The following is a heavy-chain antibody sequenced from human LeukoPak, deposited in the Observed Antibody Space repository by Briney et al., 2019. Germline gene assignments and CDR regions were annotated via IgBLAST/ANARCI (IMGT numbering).Heavy chain of an antibody. CDR2: FDPGDGET. CDR1: GYTLTELS. Sequence: ASVKVSCKVSGYTLTELSMHWVRQAPGKGLEWMGGFDPGDGETIYAQKFQGRVTMTEDTSTDTAYMELSSLRSEDTAVYYCATSQAALGASDAFDIWGQGTMVTVSS. V-gene: IGHV1-24*01. D-gene: IGHD2-15*01. J-gene: IGHJ3*02. CDR3: ATSQAALGASDAFDI.